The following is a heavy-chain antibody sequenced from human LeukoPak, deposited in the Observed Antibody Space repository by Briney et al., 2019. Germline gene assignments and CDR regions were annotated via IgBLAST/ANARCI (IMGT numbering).Heavy chain of an antibody. Sequence: GGSLRLSCAASGFTFSSYAMSWVRQAPGKGLQWVSAISGSGGSTYYADSVKGRFTISRDNSKNTLYLQMNSLRAEDTAVYYCAKLSSSWSFNYWGQGTLVTVSS. CDR1: GFTFSSYA. J-gene: IGHJ4*02. V-gene: IGHV3-23*01. CDR2: ISGSGGST. D-gene: IGHD6-13*01. CDR3: AKLSSSWSFNY.